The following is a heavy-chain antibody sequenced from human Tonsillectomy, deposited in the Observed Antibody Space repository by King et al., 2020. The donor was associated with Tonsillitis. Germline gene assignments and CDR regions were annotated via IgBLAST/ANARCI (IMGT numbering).Heavy chain of an antibody. CDR2: IYYSGST. J-gene: IGHJ3*02. D-gene: IGHD3-9*01. CDR1: GGSISSSSYY. Sequence: QLQESGPGLVKPSETLSLTCTVSGGSISSSSYYWGWIRQPPGKGLEWIGSIYYSGSTYYNPSLKSRVTISVDTSKNQFSLKLSSVTAADTAVYYCARHILTGLDAFDIRGQGTMVTVSS. V-gene: IGHV4-39*07. CDR3: ARHILTGLDAFDI.